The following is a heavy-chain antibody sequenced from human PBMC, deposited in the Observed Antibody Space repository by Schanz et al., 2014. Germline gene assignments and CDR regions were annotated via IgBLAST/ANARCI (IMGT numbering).Heavy chain of an antibody. Sequence: QVQLVESGGGVVQPGRSLRLSCAGSGFSFSDYGMHWVRQAPGRGLEWVAGISYHGSERYYADSVKGRFTISRDNSKNTLYLQMNSLRNEDTAVYFCAKSYDTSGYSGFAYWGQGTLVTVSS. CDR1: GFSFSDYG. CDR3: AKSYDTSGYSGFAY. V-gene: IGHV3-30*18. D-gene: IGHD3-22*01. J-gene: IGHJ4*02. CDR2: ISYHGSER.